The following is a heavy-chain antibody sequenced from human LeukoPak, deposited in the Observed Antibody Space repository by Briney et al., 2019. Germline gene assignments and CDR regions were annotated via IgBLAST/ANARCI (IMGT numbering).Heavy chain of an antibody. CDR1: GFTFSNYG. CDR2: ISHDGTTT. Sequence: YLRLSCAASGFTFSNYGMQWVRQAPGKGLEWVAVISHDGTTTFYTDSVKGRFTITRDNSKNTLDLQMDSLRAEDTAVYFCAKEPNAYSSGWYFQDWGQGTLVTVSS. V-gene: IGHV3-30*18. J-gene: IGHJ1*01. CDR3: AKEPNAYSSGWYFQD. D-gene: IGHD6-25*01.